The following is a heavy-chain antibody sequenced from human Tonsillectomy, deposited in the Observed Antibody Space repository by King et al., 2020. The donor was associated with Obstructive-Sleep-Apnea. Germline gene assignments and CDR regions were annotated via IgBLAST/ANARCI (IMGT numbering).Heavy chain of an antibody. D-gene: IGHD4-17*01. Sequence: QLQESGPGLVKPSETLSFICTVSGGSITNDIYYWGWIRQPPGEGLEWIASISYTGSTYYNPSLRSRVTMSVDRSKNQFSLNLKSVTAADTAIYYCARQLHNDHGDPNLFDPWSQGTLVTVSS. V-gene: IGHV4-39*07. CDR2: ISYTGST. CDR3: ARQLHNDHGDPNLFDP. J-gene: IGHJ5*02. CDR1: GGSITNDIYY.